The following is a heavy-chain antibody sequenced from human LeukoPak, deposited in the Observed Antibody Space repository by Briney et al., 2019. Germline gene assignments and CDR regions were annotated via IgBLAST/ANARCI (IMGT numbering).Heavy chain of an antibody. Sequence: ASVKVSCKASGGTFSSYGISWVRQAPGQGLEWVGLINPTGTTTLYAQKFQGRVTLTRDMSTSTDYMELRSLKSEDTAVYYCARDNSVGDIAWWFDPWGQGTLVTVSS. D-gene: IGHD3-10*01. CDR2: INPTGTTT. CDR1: GGTFSSYG. CDR3: ARDNSVGDIAWWFDP. J-gene: IGHJ5*02. V-gene: IGHV1-46*01.